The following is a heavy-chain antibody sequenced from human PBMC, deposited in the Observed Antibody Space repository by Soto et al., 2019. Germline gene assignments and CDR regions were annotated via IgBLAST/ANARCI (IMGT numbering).Heavy chain of an antibody. V-gene: IGHV4-39*01. CDR2: IYYSGST. CDR1: GGSISSSSYY. CDR3: ARLDYYGSGTHSAYYYGMDV. J-gene: IGHJ6*02. D-gene: IGHD3-10*01. Sequence: SETLSLTCTVSGGSISSSSYYWGWIRQPPGKGLEWIGSIYYSGSTYYNPSLKSRVTISVDTSKNQFSLKLSSVTAADTAVYYCARLDYYGSGTHSAYYYGMDVWGQGTTVTVSS.